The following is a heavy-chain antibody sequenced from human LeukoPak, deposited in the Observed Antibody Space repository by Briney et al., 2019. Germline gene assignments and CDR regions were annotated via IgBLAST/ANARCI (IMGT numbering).Heavy chain of an antibody. CDR1: GASISFYY. CDR3: ALDSSGWSDDSFDI. Sequence: SETLSLTCTVSGASISFYYWSWIRQPPAKGLEWIGYIYYSGSTNYNPSLKSRVTMSIDTSKNQFSLNLNSVTAADTAVYYCALDSSGWSDDSFDIWGHGTMVTVSS. D-gene: IGHD6-13*01. J-gene: IGHJ3*02. V-gene: IGHV4-59*03. CDR2: IYYSGST.